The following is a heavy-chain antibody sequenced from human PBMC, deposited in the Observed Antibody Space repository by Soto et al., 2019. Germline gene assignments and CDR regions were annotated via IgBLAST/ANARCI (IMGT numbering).Heavy chain of an antibody. CDR1: GGSISSGDYY. V-gene: IGHV4-30-4*01. Sequence: PSETLSLTCTVSGGSISSGDYYWSWIRQPPGKGLEWIGYIYYSGSTYYNPSLKSRVTISVDTSKNQFSLKLSSVTAADTAVYYCASRDGYNLFDYWGQGTLVTVSS. CDR3: ASRDGYNLFDY. D-gene: IGHD5-12*01. CDR2: IYYSGST. J-gene: IGHJ4*02.